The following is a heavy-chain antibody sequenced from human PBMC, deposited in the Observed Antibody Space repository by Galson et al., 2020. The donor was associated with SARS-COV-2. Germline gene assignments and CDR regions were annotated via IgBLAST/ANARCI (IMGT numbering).Heavy chain of an antibody. D-gene: IGHD1-26*01. J-gene: IGHJ2*01. V-gene: IGHV4-34*01. CDR1: GGSFSGYY. CDR2: INHSGST. CDR3: ARGPWELWYFDL. Sequence: SETLSLTCAVYGGSFSGYYWSWIRQPPRKGLEWIGEINHSGSTNYNPSLKSRVTISVDTSKNQFSLKLSSVTAADTAVYYCARGPWELWYFDLWGRGTLVTVSS.